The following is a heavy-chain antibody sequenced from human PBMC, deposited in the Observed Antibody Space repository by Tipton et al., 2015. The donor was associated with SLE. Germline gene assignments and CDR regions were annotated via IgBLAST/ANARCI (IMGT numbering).Heavy chain of an antibody. CDR2: IYYSGST. J-gene: IGHJ4*02. Sequence: LRLSCTVSGGSFSSHYWSWIRQPPGKGLEWIGYIYYSGSTNYNPSLKSRVTISVDTSKNQFSLKLSSVTAADTAVYYCARSAGYGSSWAHFVYWGQGTLVTVSS. CDR1: GGSFSSHY. CDR3: ARSAGYGSSWAHFVY. V-gene: IGHV4-59*11. D-gene: IGHD6-13*01.